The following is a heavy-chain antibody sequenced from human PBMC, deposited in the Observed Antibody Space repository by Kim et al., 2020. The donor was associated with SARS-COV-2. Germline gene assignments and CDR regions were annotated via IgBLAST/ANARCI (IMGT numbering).Heavy chain of an antibody. V-gene: IGHV3-7*03. Sequence: DVDSVKGRFTSSRDNAKYSLYLQMNSLRAEETAVYYCARQVNAGFNYFDYWGQGTLVTVSS. CDR3: ARQVNAGFNYFDY. J-gene: IGHJ4*02. D-gene: IGHD2-2*01.